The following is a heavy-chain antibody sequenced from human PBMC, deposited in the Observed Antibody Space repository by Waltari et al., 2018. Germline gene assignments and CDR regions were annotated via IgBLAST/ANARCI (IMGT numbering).Heavy chain of an antibody. J-gene: IGHJ3*02. V-gene: IGHV3-23*04. CDR2: ISGSGDST. D-gene: IGHD3-10*01. CDR1: GFTFSSYA. Sequence: VQLVESGGGLVQPGGSLRLSCAASGFTFSSYAMSWVRQAPGKGLEWVSAISGSGDSTSYADSVKGRFTISRDNSKNTLYLQMNSLRAEDTAVYYCAKGPRGGLLLWFGDAFDIWGQGTMVTVSS. CDR3: AKGPRGGLLLWFGDAFDI.